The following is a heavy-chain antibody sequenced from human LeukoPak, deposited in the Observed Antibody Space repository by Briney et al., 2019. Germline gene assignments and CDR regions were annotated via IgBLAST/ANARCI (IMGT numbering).Heavy chain of an antibody. CDR1: GFTFSSYW. CDR2: IKRDESEK. Sequence: GGSLRLSCAASGFTFSSYWMSWVRQAPGKGLEWVANIKRDESEKYYVDSVKGRFTISRDNAKNSLYLQMNSLRAEDTAVYYCARDPTIFGVVIVPDYWGQGTLVTVSS. V-gene: IGHV3-7*01. J-gene: IGHJ4*02. D-gene: IGHD3-3*01. CDR3: ARDPTIFGVVIVPDY.